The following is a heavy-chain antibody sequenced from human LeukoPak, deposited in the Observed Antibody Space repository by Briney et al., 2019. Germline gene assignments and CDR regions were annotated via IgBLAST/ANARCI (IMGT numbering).Heavy chain of an antibody. J-gene: IGHJ4*02. D-gene: IGHD3-16*02. CDR1: GFTFNSFA. V-gene: IGHV3-23*01. CDR2: ISGSDGSS. CDR3: AKSLGVGGYTRYKGFDQ. Sequence: GGSLRLSCAASGFTFNSFAMNWVRQAPGKGLEWVSSISGSDGSSHYADFVKGRFTISRDNSKNTLHLQMNSLRAEDTAVYYCAKSLGVGGYTRYKGFDQWGQGTLVTVSS.